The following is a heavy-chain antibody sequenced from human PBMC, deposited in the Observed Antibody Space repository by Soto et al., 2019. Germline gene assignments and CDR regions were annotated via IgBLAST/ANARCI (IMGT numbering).Heavy chain of an antibody. CDR3: AATGRGIGYYYGVDV. CDR1: GFTFSRSA. V-gene: IGHV1-58*01. CDR2: IVVDSGNT. J-gene: IGHJ6*02. D-gene: IGHD3-16*01. Sequence: SVKVSCKASGFTFSRSAVQWVRQARGQPLEWIGWIVVDSGNTIYAQNFQERVTITRDMSTSTLYMELSSLRSEDTAVYYCAATGRGIGYYYGVDVWGQGTTVTVPS.